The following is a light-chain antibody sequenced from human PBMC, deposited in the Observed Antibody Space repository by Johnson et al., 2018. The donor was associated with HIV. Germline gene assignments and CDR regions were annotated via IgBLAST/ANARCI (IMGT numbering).Light chain of an antibody. CDR1: SSNIGNNY. CDR3: GTWDSSLRGV. CDR2: DNN. V-gene: IGLV1-51*01. Sequence: QPPSVSAAPGQKVTISCSGSSSNIGNNYVSWYQQLPGTAPKLLIYDNNKRPSGIPDRFSGSKSGTSATLGITGLQTGDEADYYCGTWDSSLRGVFGTGTKVTVL. J-gene: IGLJ1*01.